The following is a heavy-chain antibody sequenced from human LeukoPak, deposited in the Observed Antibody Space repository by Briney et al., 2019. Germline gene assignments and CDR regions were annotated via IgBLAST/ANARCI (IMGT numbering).Heavy chain of an antibody. Sequence: PGRSLRLSCAASGFTFDDYAMHWVRQAPGKGLEWVSGISWNSGSIGYADSVKGRFTIPRENSKNTLYLQMNSLRVEDTAVYYCATRPYTSGWSLDYWGRGTLVTVSS. CDR2: ISWNSGSI. V-gene: IGHV3-9*01. CDR3: ATRPYTSGWSLDY. D-gene: IGHD6-19*01. CDR1: GFTFDDYA. J-gene: IGHJ4*02.